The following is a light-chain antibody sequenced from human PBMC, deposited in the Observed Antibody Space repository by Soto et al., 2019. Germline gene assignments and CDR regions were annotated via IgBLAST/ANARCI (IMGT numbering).Light chain of an antibody. CDR2: RNN. V-gene: IGLV1-47*01. CDR3: AAWDDSLKGVV. J-gene: IGLJ2*01. CDR1: SSNIGSNY. Sequence: QSVLTQPPSASGTPGHRGTISCSGSSSNIGSNYVSWYQQLPGTAPKLLIYRNNQRPSGVPDRFSGSKSGTSASLAISGLRSEDEADYYCAAWDDSLKGVVFGGGTKVTVL.